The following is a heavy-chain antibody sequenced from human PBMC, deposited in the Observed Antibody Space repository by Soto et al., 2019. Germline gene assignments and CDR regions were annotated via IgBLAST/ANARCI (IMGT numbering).Heavy chain of an antibody. D-gene: IGHD2-15*01. Sequence: ASVKVSCKVSGYTLTELSMHWARQAPGKGLEWMGGFDPEDGETIYAQKFQGRVTMTEDTSTDTAYMELSSLRSEDTAVYYCATGLLNPDAFDIWGQGTMVTVSS. V-gene: IGHV1-24*01. CDR2: FDPEDGET. CDR3: ATGLLNPDAFDI. CDR1: GYTLTELS. J-gene: IGHJ3*02.